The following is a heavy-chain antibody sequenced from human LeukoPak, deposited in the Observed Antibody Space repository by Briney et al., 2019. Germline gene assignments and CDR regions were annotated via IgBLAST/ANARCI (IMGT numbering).Heavy chain of an antibody. V-gene: IGHV3-23*01. J-gene: IGHJ4*02. Sequence: PGGSLRLSCAASGFTFNTKAMSWVRQAPGKGLEWVSTISVFGGNTDYADSVKGRFTISRDNSKNTLYLQMNSLRVEDTAVYYCARGTGSGWFYFDNWGQGTLVTTSS. CDR3: ARGTGSGWFYFDN. D-gene: IGHD6-19*01. CDR2: ISVFGGNT. CDR1: GFTFNTKA.